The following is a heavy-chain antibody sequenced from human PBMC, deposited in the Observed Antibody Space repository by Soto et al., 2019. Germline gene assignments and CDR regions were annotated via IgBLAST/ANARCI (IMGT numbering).Heavy chain of an antibody. Sequence: SETLSLTCAVYGGSFSGYYWSWIRQPPGKGLEWIGEINHSGSTNYNPSLKSRVTISVDTSKNQFSLELSSVTAADTAVYYCARVSYCSSTSCPPDYYYGMDVWGQGTTVS. J-gene: IGHJ6*02. V-gene: IGHV4-34*01. CDR1: GGSFSGYY. CDR2: INHSGST. D-gene: IGHD2-2*01. CDR3: ARVSYCSSTSCPPDYYYGMDV.